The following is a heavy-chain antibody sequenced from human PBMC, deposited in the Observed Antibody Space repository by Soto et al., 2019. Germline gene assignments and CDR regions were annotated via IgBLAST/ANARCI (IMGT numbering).Heavy chain of an antibody. D-gene: IGHD2-2*01. V-gene: IGHV4-34*01. CDR1: GGSFSGYY. J-gene: IGHJ4*02. CDR2: INHSGST. CDR3: ASRRVPAAPQHY. Sequence: SETLSLTCAVYGGSFSGYYWSWIRQPPGKGLEWIGEINHSGSTNYNPSLKSRVTISVDTSKNQFSLKLSSVTAADTAVYYCASRRVPAAPQHYWGQGTLVTVSS.